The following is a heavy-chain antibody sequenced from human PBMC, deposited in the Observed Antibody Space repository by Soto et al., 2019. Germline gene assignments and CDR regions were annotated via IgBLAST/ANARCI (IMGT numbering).Heavy chain of an antibody. CDR2: IYWNEDK. CDR1: GFSLSTSGVG. J-gene: IGHJ5*02. CDR3: AHTQPIYWNSGTSCLNWFDP. V-gene: IGHV2-5*01. Sequence: QITLKESGPTLVKPTQTLTLTCTFSGFSLSTSGVGVGWIRQPPGKALEWLALIYWNEDKRYSPSLKNRLTITKDTSKNQVVLTMTNMDPVDTATYYCAHTQPIYWNSGTSCLNWFDPWGQGTLVTVSS. D-gene: IGHD2-2*01.